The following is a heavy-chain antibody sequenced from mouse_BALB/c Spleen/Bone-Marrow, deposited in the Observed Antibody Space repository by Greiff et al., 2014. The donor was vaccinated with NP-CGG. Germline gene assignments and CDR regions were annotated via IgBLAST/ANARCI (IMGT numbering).Heavy chain of an antibody. J-gene: IGHJ1*01. V-gene: IGHV1S135*01. Sequence: VQLQQSGPELMKPGASVKISCKASGYSFTSYYMHWVKQSHGKSLEWIGYIDPFNGGTSYNQKFKGKATLTVDKSSSTAYMHLSSLTSEDSAVYYCAPLPRYSDARGAGNTAPFSS. CDR3: APLPRYSDA. CDR2: IDPFNGGT. CDR1: GYSFTSYY.